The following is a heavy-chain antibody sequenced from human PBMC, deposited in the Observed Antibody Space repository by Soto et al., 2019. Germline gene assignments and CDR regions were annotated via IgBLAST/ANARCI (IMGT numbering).Heavy chain of an antibody. CDR1: GDSITSSYW. J-gene: IGHJ4*02. Sequence: PSETLSLTCAVSGDSITSSYWSWLRQPPGKGLEWIADIHHSGVTNYNPSLKSRVIISLDRSKNQFSLQLNSMTAADTAVYYCSTPEPSTAAGPYWGQGTLVT. D-gene: IGHD6-13*01. CDR2: IHHSGVT. CDR3: STPEPSTAAGPY. V-gene: IGHV4-4*02.